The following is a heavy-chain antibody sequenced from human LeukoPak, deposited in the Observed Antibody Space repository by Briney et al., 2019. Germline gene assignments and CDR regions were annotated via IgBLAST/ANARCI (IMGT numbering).Heavy chain of an antibody. CDR3: ARFNREYPTRFDP. J-gene: IGHJ5*02. D-gene: IGHD6-6*01. V-gene: IGHV4-61*01. CDR1: GGSVSSGSYY. Sequence: PSETLSLTCTVSGGSVSSGSYYWGWIRQPPGKGLEWIGYIYYSGSTNYNPSLKSRVTISVDTSKNQFSLKLSSVTAADTAVYYCARFNREYPTRFDPWGQGTLVTVSS. CDR2: IYYSGST.